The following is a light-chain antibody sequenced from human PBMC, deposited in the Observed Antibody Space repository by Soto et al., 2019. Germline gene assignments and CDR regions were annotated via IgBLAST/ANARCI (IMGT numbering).Light chain of an antibody. Sequence: HSALTKPASVSGSPGRSITSSCTGTSSDVGGYNYVSWYQQHPGKAPKLMIYEVTNRPSGVSSRFSGSKSGNTASLTISGLQAEDEADYYCSSYTSRSTLVFGTGTKVTV. J-gene: IGLJ1*01. CDR3: SSYTSRSTLV. CDR1: SSDVGGYNY. CDR2: EVT. V-gene: IGLV2-14*01.